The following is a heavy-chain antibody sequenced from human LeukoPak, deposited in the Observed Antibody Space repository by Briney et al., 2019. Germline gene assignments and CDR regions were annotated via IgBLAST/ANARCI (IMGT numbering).Heavy chain of an antibody. J-gene: IGHJ6*02. V-gene: IGHV1-8*01. CDR1: GYTFTSYD. D-gene: IGHD2-2*01. CDR2: MNPNSGNT. Sequence: ASVKVSCKASGYTFTSYDINWVRQATGQGLEWMGWMNPNSGNTGYAQKFQGRVTMTRNISISTAYMELSSLRSEDTAVYYCARKGYCSSTSCFSIYYYGMDVWGQGTTVTVSS. CDR3: ARKGYCSSTSCFSIYYYGMDV.